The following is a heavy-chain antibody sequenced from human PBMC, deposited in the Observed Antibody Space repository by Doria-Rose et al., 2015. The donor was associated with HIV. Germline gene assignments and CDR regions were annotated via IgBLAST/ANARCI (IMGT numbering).Heavy chain of an antibody. CDR1: GVSLSSPGMG. CDR2: IFSDYER. V-gene: IGHV2-26*01. J-gene: IGHJ4*02. Sequence: QVTLKESGPVLVKPTETLTLTCTVSGVSLSSPGMGVSWIRQPPGQALEWLANIFSDYERSYKTALKSRLTISRGTSKSQVVLIMTDMDPVDTATYYCARIKSSSWYHKYYFDFWGQGTLVIVSA. D-gene: IGHD6-13*01. CDR3: ARIKSSSWYHKYYFDF.